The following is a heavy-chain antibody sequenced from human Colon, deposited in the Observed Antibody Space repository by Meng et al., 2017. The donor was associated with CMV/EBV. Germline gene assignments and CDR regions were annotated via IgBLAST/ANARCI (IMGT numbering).Heavy chain of an antibody. CDR1: GVSLITSGVA. V-gene: IGHV2-5*01. CDR2: VYWTDDK. D-gene: IGHD6-19*01. CDR3: AHHYSSAWYNWFDP. Sequence: SGVSLITSGVAVGWIRQPPGKALEWLAVVYWTDDKRYRPSLRSRLTITKDTSKNQVVLTMTNMDPVDTATYYCAHHYSSAWYNWFDPWGQGTLVTVSS. J-gene: IGHJ5*02.